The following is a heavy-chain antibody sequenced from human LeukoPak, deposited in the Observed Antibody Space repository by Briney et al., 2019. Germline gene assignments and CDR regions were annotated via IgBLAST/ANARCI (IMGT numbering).Heavy chain of an antibody. CDR1: KYTFTDYD. CDR2: INPNSGGT. J-gene: IGHJ4*02. CDR3: ARDVQVGVAGAQKF. V-gene: IGHV1-2*02. Sequence: ASVKVSCKTSKYTFTDYDIHWVRQAPGQGLEWMGWINPNSGGTNSAKKVQGRITMTTDTSSTTAYMEMSRLRSEDTAFYYCARDVQVGVAGAQKFWGQGTLVTVSS. D-gene: IGHD6-19*01.